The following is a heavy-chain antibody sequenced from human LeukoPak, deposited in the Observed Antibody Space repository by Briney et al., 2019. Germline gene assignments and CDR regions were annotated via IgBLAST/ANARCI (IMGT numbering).Heavy chain of an antibody. CDR1: GGSFSGYY. CDR3: ARGPGYSSSWYTALYYYYGMDV. V-gene: IGHV4-34*01. D-gene: IGHD6-13*01. J-gene: IGHJ6*02. Sequence: SETLSLTCAVYGGSFSGYYGSWIRQPPGKGLEWIGEINHSGSTNYNPSLKSRVTISVDTSKNQFSLKLSSVTAADTAVYYCARGPGYSSSWYTALYYYYGMDVWGQGTTVTVSS. CDR2: INHSGST.